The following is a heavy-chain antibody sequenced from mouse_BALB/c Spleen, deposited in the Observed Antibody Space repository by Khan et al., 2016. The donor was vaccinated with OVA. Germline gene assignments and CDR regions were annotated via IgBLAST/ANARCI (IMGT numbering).Heavy chain of an antibody. CDR2: ISDGGSYT. V-gene: IGHV5-4*02. CDR1: GFTFSDYY. D-gene: IGHD2-13*01. CDR3: ARGYYGDPFAY. J-gene: IGHJ3*01. Sequence: EVELVESGGDLVKPGGSLKLSCAASGFTFSDYYMYWVRQNPEKRLEWVATISDGGSYTYYTDSVKGRFTISRDAAKNKLYLQMNSLKSEDSAMYNCARGYYGDPFAYWGQGTLVTVSA.